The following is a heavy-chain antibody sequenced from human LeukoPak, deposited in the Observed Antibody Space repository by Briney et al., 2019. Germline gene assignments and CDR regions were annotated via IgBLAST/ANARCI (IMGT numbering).Heavy chain of an antibody. CDR2: IYYSGST. J-gene: IGHJ4*02. CDR1: GGSIISYY. CDR3: ARRRELLRPFDY. Sequence: ETLSRTCTVSGGSIISYYWIWIRQPPGKGLEWIGYIYYSGSTNYNPSLKSRVTISVDTANNQFSLKLSSVTAADTAVYYCARRRELLRPFDYWGQGTLVTVSS. D-gene: IGHD1-26*01. V-gene: IGHV4-59*01.